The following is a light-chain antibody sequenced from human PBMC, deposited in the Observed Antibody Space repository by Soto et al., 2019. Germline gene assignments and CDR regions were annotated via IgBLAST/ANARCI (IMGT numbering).Light chain of an antibody. J-gene: IGKJ3*01. CDR2: AAS. Sequence: DIQMTQSPSSLSASVGDRVTITCRASQGISNYLAWYQQKPGKVPKLLIYAASTLQSGVPSRFSGSGSGTDFILTSSSLQPEDVVTYYVQKYNSAPFTFGPGTKVDIK. V-gene: IGKV1-27*01. CDR3: QKYNSAPFT. CDR1: QGISNY.